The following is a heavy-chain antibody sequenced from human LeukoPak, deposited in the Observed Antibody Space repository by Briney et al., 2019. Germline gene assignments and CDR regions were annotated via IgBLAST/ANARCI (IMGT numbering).Heavy chain of an antibody. CDR1: GFTFGDYA. CDR2: IRSKAYGGTT. CDR3: TLVVAATLDY. J-gene: IGHJ4*02. V-gene: IGHV3-49*04. D-gene: IGHD2-15*01. Sequence: PGGCLRLSCTASGFTFGDYAMSWVRQAPGKGLEWVGLIRSKAYGGTTEYAASVKGRFTISRDDSKNTLYLQMNSLKTEDTAVYYCTLVVAATLDYWGQGTLVTVSS.